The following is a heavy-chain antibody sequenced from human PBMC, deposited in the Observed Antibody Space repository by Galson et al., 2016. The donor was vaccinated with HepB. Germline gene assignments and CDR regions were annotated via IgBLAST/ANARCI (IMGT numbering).Heavy chain of an antibody. J-gene: IGHJ5*02. D-gene: IGHD2-15*01. CDR3: AASHLRGYCSTGGCVPQEIDL. V-gene: IGHV1-24*01. Sequence: SVKVSCKVSGYILDELAMHWVRQAPGKGLEWMGGFDPEDGETVYAQNFRGRVVMTADTSTDTAYMELSSLRSDDTAVYYCAASHLRGYCSTGGCVPQEIDLWGQGTLVTVSS. CDR2: FDPEDGET. CDR1: GYILDELA.